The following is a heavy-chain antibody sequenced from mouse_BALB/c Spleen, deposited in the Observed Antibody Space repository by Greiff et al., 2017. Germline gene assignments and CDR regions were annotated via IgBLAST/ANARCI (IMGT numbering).Heavy chain of an antibody. CDR1: GYTFTSYW. CDR2: INPSTGYT. Sequence: QVQLQQSGAELAKPGASVKMSCKASGYTFTSYWMPWVKQRPGQGLEWIGYINPSTGYTEYNQKFKDKATLTADKSSSTAYMQLSSLTSEDSAVYYCARYYRYTWFAYWGQGTLVTVSA. V-gene: IGHV1-7*01. J-gene: IGHJ3*01. CDR3: ARYYRYTWFAY. D-gene: IGHD2-14*01.